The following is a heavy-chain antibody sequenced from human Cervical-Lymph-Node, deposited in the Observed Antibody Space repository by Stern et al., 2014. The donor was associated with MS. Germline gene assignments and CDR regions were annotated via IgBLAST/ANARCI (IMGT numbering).Heavy chain of an antibody. D-gene: IGHD1-26*01. J-gene: IGHJ4*02. V-gene: IGHV4-34*01. Sequence: QVQLQQWGAGLLKPSETLSLTCAVYGGSFSGYYWSWIRQPPGKGLEWIGEINHSGSTNYNPSLKSRVTISVDPSKNQFSLKLSSVTAADTAVYYCATRVVGATPFDYWGQGTLVTVSS. CDR3: ATRVVGATPFDY. CDR2: INHSGST. CDR1: GGSFSGYY.